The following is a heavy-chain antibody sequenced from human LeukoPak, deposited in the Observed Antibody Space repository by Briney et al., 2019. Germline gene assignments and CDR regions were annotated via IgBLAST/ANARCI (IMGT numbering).Heavy chain of an antibody. D-gene: IGHD5-24*01. CDR2: INAGNGNA. CDR3: ARDPGDGYNPPFDY. J-gene: IGHJ4*02. V-gene: IGHV1-3*01. Sequence: ASVKVSCKASGYTFTSYAMHWVRQAPGQRLEWMGWINAGNGNAKYSQKFQGRVTITRDTSASTAYMELSSLRSEDTAVYYCARDPGDGYNPPFDYWGQGTLVTVSS. CDR1: GYTFTSYA.